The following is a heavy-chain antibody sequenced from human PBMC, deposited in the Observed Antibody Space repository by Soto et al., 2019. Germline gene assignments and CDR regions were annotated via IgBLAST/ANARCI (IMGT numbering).Heavy chain of an antibody. CDR1: GYSFTSYG. CDR3: ARDHGFGESEV. V-gene: IGHV1-18*01. Sequence: QVQLVQSGAEVKKPGASVKVSCKASGYSFTSYGISWVRQAPGQGLEWMGWISAYNGNTNYAQKPQGRGTITPGTSQGTGVMELRSLRSDDTAGDYCARDHGFGESEVWGQRTTGNLSS. D-gene: IGHD3-10*01. J-gene: IGHJ6*02. CDR2: ISAYNGNT.